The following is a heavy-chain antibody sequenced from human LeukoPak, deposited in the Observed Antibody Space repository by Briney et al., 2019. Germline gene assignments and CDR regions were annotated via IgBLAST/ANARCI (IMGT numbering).Heavy chain of an antibody. D-gene: IGHD3-22*01. CDR3: ARGQTKDYFDTSGYY. V-gene: IGHV4-34*01. J-gene: IGHJ4*02. Sequence: SETLSLTCDLYGGPFSGYYWTWIRQPQGKGLAGIGEIDHSGSTNYKPSLKSRVTISGDTSKNHFSLRLSSLTAADSAVYYCARGQTKDYFDTSGYYWSQGTLVTVSS. CDR2: IDHSGST. CDR1: GGPFSGYY.